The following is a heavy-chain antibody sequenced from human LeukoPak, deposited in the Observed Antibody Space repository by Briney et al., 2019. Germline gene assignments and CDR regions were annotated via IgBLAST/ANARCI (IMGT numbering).Heavy chain of an antibody. D-gene: IGHD2-2*02. CDR2: ISGSGGST. V-gene: IGHV3-23*01. Sequence: PGGSLRLSCAASGFTFSSYAMSWVRQAPGKGLEWVSAISGSGGSTYYADSVKGRFTISRDNSKNTLYLQMNSLRAEDTAVYYCARVLEYQLLYPAYYYGMDVWGQGTTVTVSS. CDR3: ARVLEYQLLYPAYYYGMDV. CDR1: GFTFSSYA. J-gene: IGHJ6*02.